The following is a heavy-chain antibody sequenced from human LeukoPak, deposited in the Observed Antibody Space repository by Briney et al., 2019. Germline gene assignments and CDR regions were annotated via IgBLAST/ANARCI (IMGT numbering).Heavy chain of an antibody. CDR3: ARAYGTNGYFQLPIDY. V-gene: IGHV3-23*01. CDR1: GFAFSSYA. Sequence: GGSLRLSCAASGFAFSSYAMSWVRRAPGKGLEWISGITGSGDTTHHVDSVKGRFTIYRDNSKNTLFLQMNSLRVEDTALYYCARAYGTNGYFQLPIDYWGQGILVTVSS. J-gene: IGHJ4*02. CDR2: ITGSGDTT. D-gene: IGHD4-17*01.